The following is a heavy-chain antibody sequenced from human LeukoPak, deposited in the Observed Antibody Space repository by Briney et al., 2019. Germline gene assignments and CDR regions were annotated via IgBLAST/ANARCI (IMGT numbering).Heavy chain of an antibody. D-gene: IGHD5-24*01. J-gene: IGHJ4*02. CDR3: ARDSDGYNFDY. Sequence: PSETLSLTCAVYGGSFSGYYWSWIRQPPGKGLEWIGEINHSGSTNCNPSLKSRVTISVDTSKNQFSLKLSSVTAADTAVYYCARDSDGYNFDYWGQGTLVTVSS. CDR2: INHSGST. V-gene: IGHV4-34*01. CDR1: GGSFSGYY.